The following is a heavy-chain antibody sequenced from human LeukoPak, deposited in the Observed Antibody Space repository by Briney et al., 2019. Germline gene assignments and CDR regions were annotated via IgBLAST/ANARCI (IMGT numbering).Heavy chain of an antibody. CDR3: ARNYYGSGSRAFDI. CDR2: IYSGGST. CDR1: GFNVSSDY. V-gene: IGHV3-53*01. Sequence: GSLRPSLAGPGFNVSSDYKNLGRQAPGEGPGWVSIIYSGGSTYYADSVKGRFTISRDNSKNTLYLQMNSLRAEDTAVYYCARNYYGSGSRAFDIWGQGTMVTVSS. J-gene: IGHJ3*02. D-gene: IGHD3-10*01.